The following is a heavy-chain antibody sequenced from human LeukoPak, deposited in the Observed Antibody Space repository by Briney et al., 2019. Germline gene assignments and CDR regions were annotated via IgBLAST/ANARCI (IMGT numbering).Heavy chain of an antibody. Sequence: PGGSLKLSCAASGFTFSNAWMSWVRQAPNKGLEWVGRSKTKTDGGTTDYAAPVKGRFTISRDDSKDTLYLQMNSLKSEDTAVYYCTSDYGSGSYHYFNYWGQGTLVTVP. CDR1: GFTFSNAW. CDR3: TSDYGSGSYHYFNY. V-gene: IGHV3-15*01. D-gene: IGHD3-10*01. CDR2: SKTKTDGGTT. J-gene: IGHJ4*02.